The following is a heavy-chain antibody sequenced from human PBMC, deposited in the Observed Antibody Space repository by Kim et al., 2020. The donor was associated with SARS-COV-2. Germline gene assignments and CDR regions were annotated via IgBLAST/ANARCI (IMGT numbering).Heavy chain of an antibody. CDR3: ARGDAPTIAAAGTPVTQYYYYGMDV. CDR1: GYTFTSYD. V-gene: IGHV1-8*01. D-gene: IGHD6-13*01. Sequence: ASVKVSCKASGYTFTSYDINWVRQATGQGLEWMGWMNPNSGNTGYAQKFQGRVTMTRNTSISTAYMELSSLRSEDTAVYYCARGDAPTIAAAGTPVTQYYYYGMDVWGQGTTVTVSS. CDR2: MNPNSGNT. J-gene: IGHJ6*02.